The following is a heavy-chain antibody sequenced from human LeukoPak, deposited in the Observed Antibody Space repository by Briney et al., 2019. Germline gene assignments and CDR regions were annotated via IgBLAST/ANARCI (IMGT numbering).Heavy chain of an antibody. V-gene: IGHV3-21*01. CDR2: ISSGSSYI. Sequence: GGSLRLSCAASGFIFSSYSMNWVRQAPGKGLEWGSSISSGSSYIYYADSVKGRFTISRDNAKNSLYLQMNSLSAEDTAVYYCAYTSGYDFSSYYYYYMDVWGKGTTVTVSS. CDR1: GFIFSSYS. D-gene: IGHD5-12*01. J-gene: IGHJ6*03. CDR3: AYTSGYDFSSYYYYYMDV.